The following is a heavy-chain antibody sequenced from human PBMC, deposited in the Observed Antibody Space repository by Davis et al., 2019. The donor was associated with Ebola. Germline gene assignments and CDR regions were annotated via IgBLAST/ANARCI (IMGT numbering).Heavy chain of an antibody. Sequence: ASVKVSCKASSYTFTSYDISWVRQAPGQGLEWMGWISAYNGNINYAQKLQGRVTMTTDTSRSTAYMELRSLRSDDTAVYYCAREAGATTRIYDSWGQGTLVTVSS. J-gene: IGHJ5*01. CDR2: ISAYNGNI. CDR3: AREAGATTRIYDS. CDR1: SYTFTSYD. V-gene: IGHV1-18*01. D-gene: IGHD1-26*01.